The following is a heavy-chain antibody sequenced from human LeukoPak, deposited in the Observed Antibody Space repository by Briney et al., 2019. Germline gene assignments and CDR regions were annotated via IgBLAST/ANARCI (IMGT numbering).Heavy chain of an antibody. J-gene: IGHJ4*02. D-gene: IGHD2-2*01. V-gene: IGHV3-23*01. CDR3: AKLQTAVVPAATLGFDS. CDR2: IGRSGANS. CDR1: GFTFNKYA. Sequence: GGSLRLSCAASGFTFNKYAMSWVRQSPGKGLERVSAIGRSGANSYYATSVKGRFSVSRDNTKNTFHLQMNSLRAEDTAIYYCAKLQTAVVPAATLGFDSWGQGTLVTVSS.